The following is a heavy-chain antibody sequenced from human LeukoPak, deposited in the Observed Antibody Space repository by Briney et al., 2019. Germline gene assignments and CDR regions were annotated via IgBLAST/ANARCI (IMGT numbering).Heavy chain of an antibody. J-gene: IGHJ4*02. CDR2: IIPIFGTA. CDR3: ARYYYYDSSGYD. Sequence: ASVKVSCKACGGTFSSYAISWVRQAPGQGLEWMGGIIPIFGTANYAQKFQGRVTITADESTSTAYMELSSLRSEDTAVYYCARYYYYDSSGYDWGQGTLVTVSS. CDR1: GGTFSSYA. V-gene: IGHV1-69*01. D-gene: IGHD3-22*01.